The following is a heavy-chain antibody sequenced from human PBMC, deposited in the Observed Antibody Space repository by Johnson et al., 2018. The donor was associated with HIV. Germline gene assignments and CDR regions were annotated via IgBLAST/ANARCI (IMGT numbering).Heavy chain of an antibody. J-gene: IGHJ3*02. V-gene: IGHV3-30*02. CDR1: GFTFSSYG. D-gene: IGHD1-26*01. CDR3: ARDVGYMGAFYAFDI. CDR2: IRYDGSNK. Sequence: QVQLVESGGGVVQPGGSLRLSCAASGFTFSSYGMHWVRQAPGKGLEWVAFIRYDGSNKYYADSVKGRFTISRDNSKNSLYLQMNSLRAEDTAVYYCARDVGYMGAFYAFDIWGQGTMVTVSS.